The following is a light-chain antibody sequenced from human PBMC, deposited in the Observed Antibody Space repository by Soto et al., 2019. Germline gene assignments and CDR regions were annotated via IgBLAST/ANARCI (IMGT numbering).Light chain of an antibody. CDR2: DSS. V-gene: IGKV3-11*01. CDR1: QSVDRY. Sequence: EIVLTQSPATLSLSPGERATLSCRTSQSVDRYLAWFQQKPGQPPRLFIYDSSNRAAGIPARFSGSGSGTDFTLTISSLEPEDFAVYYCQQRRDWPLTFGGGTKVEI. J-gene: IGKJ4*01. CDR3: QQRRDWPLT.